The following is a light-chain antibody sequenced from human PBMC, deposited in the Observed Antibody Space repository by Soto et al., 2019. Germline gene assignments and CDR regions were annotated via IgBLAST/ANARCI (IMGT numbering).Light chain of an antibody. Sequence: QSALTQPPSASGSPGQSVAISCTGTSSDVGGYNYVSWYQQHPGKAPKLMIYEVSKRPSGVPDRFSGSKSGNTASLTVSGLRAEDEAHYYCSSYAGSRVFGGGTKLTVL. V-gene: IGLV2-8*01. CDR1: SSDVGGYNY. CDR2: EVS. J-gene: IGLJ3*02. CDR3: SSYAGSRV.